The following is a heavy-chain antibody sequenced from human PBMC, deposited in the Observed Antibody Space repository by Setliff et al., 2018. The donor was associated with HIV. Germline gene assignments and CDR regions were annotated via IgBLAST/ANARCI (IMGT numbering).Heavy chain of an antibody. J-gene: IGHJ5*02. Sequence: PGESLKISCKGSGYSFSSYWIGWVRQMPGKGLEWMGIIYPGDSETRYSPSFQGRVTFSADKSISTAYLQWSSLKASDTDMYYCVRDQIGDVQVAGTWGTWGQGTLVTVSS. CDR1: GYSFSSYW. D-gene: IGHD1-7*01. CDR3: VRDQIGDVQVAGTWGT. V-gene: IGHV5-51*01. CDR2: IYPGDSET.